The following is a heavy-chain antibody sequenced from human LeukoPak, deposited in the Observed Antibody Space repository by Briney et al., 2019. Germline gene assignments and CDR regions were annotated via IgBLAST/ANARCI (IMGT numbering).Heavy chain of an antibody. CDR3: ARGLGTYDWFDP. CDR2: INPSGGST. Sequence: GASVTVSCKASGYTFTSYYMHWVRQAPGQGLEWMGIINPSGGSTSYAQKFQGRVTMTRDMSTSTVYMELSSLRSEDTAVYYCARGLGTYDWFDPWGQGTLVTVSS. J-gene: IGHJ5*02. CDR1: GYTFTSYY. V-gene: IGHV1-46*01. D-gene: IGHD7-27*01.